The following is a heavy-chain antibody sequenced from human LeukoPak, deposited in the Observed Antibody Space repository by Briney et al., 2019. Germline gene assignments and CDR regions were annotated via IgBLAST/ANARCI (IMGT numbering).Heavy chain of an antibody. CDR3: TRDPYRDAPDYFDY. J-gene: IGHJ4*02. Sequence: GGSLRLSCAASGFTFSRYAMHWVRQAPGKGLEWVAVISDDGTFTLYGDSVRGRSTISRDSSRNTLYLQMNSLRPEDTAVYYCTRDPYRDAPDYFDYWGQGTLVTVSS. CDR2: ISDDGTFT. CDR1: GFTFSRYA. V-gene: IGHV3-30-3*01. D-gene: IGHD1-14*01.